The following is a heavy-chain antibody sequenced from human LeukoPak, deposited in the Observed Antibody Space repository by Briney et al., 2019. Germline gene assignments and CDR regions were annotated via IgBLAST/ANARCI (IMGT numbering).Heavy chain of an antibody. CDR2: ISSSSSYI. CDR1: GFTFSSYS. D-gene: IGHD3-22*01. CDR3: ARDYWTYYYDSSGPAY. V-gene: IGHV3-21*01. J-gene: IGHJ4*02. Sequence: PGGSLRLSCAASGFTFSSYSMTWVRQAPGKGLEWVSSISSSSSYIYYADSVKGRFTISRDNAKNSLYLQMNSLRAEDTAVYYCARDYWTYYYDSSGPAYWGQGTLVTVSS.